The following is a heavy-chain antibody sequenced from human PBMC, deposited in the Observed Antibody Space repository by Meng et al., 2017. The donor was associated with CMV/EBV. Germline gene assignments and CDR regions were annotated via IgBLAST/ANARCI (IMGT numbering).Heavy chain of an antibody. CDR3: ARDDYDFWSGYYYGYYYYYGMDV. Sequence: GGSLRLSCAASGFTFSSYSMNWVRQAPGKGLEWVSYISSSSSTIYYADSVKGRFTISRDNAKNSLYLQMNSLRAEDTAVYYCARDDYDFWSGYYYGYYYYYGMDVWGKGPRSPSPQ. J-gene: IGHJ6*01. D-gene: IGHD3-3*01. CDR1: GFTFSSYS. CDR2: ISSSSSTI. V-gene: IGHV3-48*04.